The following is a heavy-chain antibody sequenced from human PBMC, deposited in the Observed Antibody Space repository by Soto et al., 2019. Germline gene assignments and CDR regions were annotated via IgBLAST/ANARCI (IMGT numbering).Heavy chain of an antibody. Sequence: QVQLQEAGPGLVKPSQTLSFTCTVSGGSISSGDNYWSWIPQPPGKALEWIGYIYYNGSTYYNPSLKSRVTISVDTSKNQFSLKLSSVTAADTAVYYCARASPVVTDVWGQGTTVTVSS. CDR1: GGSISSGDNY. J-gene: IGHJ6*02. CDR2: IYYNGST. CDR3: ARASPVVTDV. V-gene: IGHV4-30-4*01. D-gene: IGHD5-18*01.